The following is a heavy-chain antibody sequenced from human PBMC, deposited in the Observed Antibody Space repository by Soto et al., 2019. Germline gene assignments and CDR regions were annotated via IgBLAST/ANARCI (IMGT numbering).Heavy chain of an antibody. CDR3: ARENDFWSGYAPFDY. Sequence: GGSLRLSCAASGFTFSSYGMHWVRQAPGKGLEWVSYISSSSSTIYYADSVKGRFTISRDNAKNSLYLQMNSLRAEDTAVYYCARENDFWSGYAPFDYWGQGTLVTVSS. J-gene: IGHJ4*02. CDR2: ISSSSSTI. D-gene: IGHD3-3*01. V-gene: IGHV3-48*01. CDR1: GFTFSSYG.